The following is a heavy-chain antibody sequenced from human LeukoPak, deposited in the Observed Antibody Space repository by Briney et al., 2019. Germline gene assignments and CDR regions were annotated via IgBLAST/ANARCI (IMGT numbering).Heavy chain of an antibody. J-gene: IGHJ4*02. Sequence: ASVKVSCKASGYTFNDYYMYWVRQAPGQGLEWMGWINPNSGGTNYAQKFQGRVTMTRDTSISTAYMELSRLRPDDTAVYYCARGSPDRYYYDSSGSDYWGQGTLVTVSS. CDR2: INPNSGGT. CDR3: ARGSPDRYYYDSSGSDY. D-gene: IGHD3-22*01. V-gene: IGHV1-2*02. CDR1: GYTFNDYY.